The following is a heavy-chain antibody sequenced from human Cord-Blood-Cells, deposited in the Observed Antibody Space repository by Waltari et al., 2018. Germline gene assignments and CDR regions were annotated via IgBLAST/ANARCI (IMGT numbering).Heavy chain of an antibody. D-gene: IGHD3-3*01. CDR1: GGSISSSSYY. CDR2: IYYSGST. J-gene: IGHJ4*02. CDR3: ARSANDFWSGYYFDY. Sequence: QLQLQESGPGLVKPSETLSLTCTVSGGSISSSSYYWGWIRQPPGKGLEWIGSIYYSGSTYYHPSLKSRVTISVDTSKNQFSLKLSSVTAADTAVYYCARSANDFWSGYYFDYWGQGTLVTVSS. V-gene: IGHV4-39*01.